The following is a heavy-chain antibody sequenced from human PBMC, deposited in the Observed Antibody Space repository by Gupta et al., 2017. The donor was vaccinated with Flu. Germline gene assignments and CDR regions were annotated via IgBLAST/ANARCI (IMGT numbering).Heavy chain of an antibody. CDR1: GFTFSDFA. Sequence: EVQVLESGRGLVQRGGSLRISCAASGFTFSDFAMSWVRQAPGRGLEWVSAISGSGGSTYYADSVKGRFTISRDNSKNTLYLQMNSLRAEDTAVYYCAKDSPSGGWLSGMDVWGQGTTVTVSS. J-gene: IGHJ6*02. D-gene: IGHD3-22*01. V-gene: IGHV3-23*01. CDR2: ISGSGGST. CDR3: AKDSPSGGWLSGMDV.